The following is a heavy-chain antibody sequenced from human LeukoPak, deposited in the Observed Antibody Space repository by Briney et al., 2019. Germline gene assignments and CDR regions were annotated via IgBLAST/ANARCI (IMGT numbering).Heavy chain of an antibody. V-gene: IGHV1-2*02. CDR1: VYTITDYY. J-gene: IGHJ5*02. CDR2: INSNRGGT. D-gene: IGHD2-8*01. Sequence: GASVTVSCKSSVYTITDYYMHWVRQAPGQGREWMGWINSNRGGTNYAQKFQGRVTMTRDTSISTAYMQLSGLTSDDTAVYYCSRHAVEWYRRKVWFDPWGRGTLVTVSS. CDR3: SRHAVEWYRRKVWFDP.